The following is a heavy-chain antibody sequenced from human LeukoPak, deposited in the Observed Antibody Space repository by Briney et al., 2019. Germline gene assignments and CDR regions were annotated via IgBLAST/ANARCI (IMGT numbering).Heavy chain of an antibody. CDR2: ISWNSGSI. V-gene: IGHV3-9*01. Sequence: GGSLRLSCAASGFTFDDYAMHWVRQAPGKGLEWVSGISWNSGSIGYADSVKGRFTISRDNAKNSLYLQMNSLRAEDTAVYYCARVVVEPGVLRFLEWDYYYYYYMDVWGKGTTVTVSS. D-gene: IGHD3-3*01. J-gene: IGHJ6*03. CDR1: GFTFDDYA. CDR3: ARVVVEPGVLRFLEWDYYYYYYMDV.